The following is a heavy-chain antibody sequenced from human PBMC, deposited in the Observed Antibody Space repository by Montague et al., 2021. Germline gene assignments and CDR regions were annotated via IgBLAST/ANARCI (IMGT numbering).Heavy chain of an antibody. CDR3: ARGPMRGWFDP. CDR1: GGSVSSPDW. J-gene: IGHJ5*02. V-gene: IGHV4-4*02. CDR2: IFHNGNT. Sequence: SETLSLTCAVSGGSVSSPDWWCCVRQAPGKGLEWFGDIFHNGNTTFNPSLTSRTTISADKSKNQFSLQLTSVAAADTAVYYCARGPMRGWFDPWGPGTSVTVSS.